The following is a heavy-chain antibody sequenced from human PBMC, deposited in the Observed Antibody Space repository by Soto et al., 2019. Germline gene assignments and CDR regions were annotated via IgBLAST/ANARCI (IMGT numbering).Heavy chain of an antibody. J-gene: IGHJ3*02. CDR2: IYWDDEE. V-gene: IGHV2-5*02. Sequence: QITLMESGPTLVNPTQTLTLTCTFSGLSFTTAPVGVACIRQPPGKALDWLAVIYWDDEERYSPSLRRRHTITKDTSKNQVVLKMTKMDPVDTATYYCANRDSPYTNYDGTAGTLDIWGQGTTVTVS. CDR1: GLSFTTAPVG. D-gene: IGHD4-4*01. CDR3: ANRDSPYTNYDGTAGTLDI.